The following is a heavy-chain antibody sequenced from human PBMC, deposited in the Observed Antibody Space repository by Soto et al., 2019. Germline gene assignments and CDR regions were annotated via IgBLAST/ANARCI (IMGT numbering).Heavy chain of an antibody. CDR2: ISDDGSKT. J-gene: IGHJ4*02. CDR1: GVTFRGYA. D-gene: IGHD3-9*01. Sequence: HPGGSLRLSCAGSGVTFRGYAVHWVRQTPGKGLEWVTVISDDGSKTYYAYSVKGQFSVSRDDSTNMVFLQMSSLRSEDTAVYHCERAYQLTYYFDDWGPGTPVTVSS. CDR3: ERAYQLTYYFDD. V-gene: IGHV3-30*14.